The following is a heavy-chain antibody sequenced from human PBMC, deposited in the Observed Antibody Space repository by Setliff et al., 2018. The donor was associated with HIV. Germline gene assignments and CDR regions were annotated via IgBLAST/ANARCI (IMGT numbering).Heavy chain of an antibody. Sequence: SETLSLTCTVSGGSISSYFWSWIRQPPGKGLEWIGYIYTNGSTNYNPSLKSRVTISVDTSKNQFSLKLNAVTAADTAVYYCASGREAVAGALHFDYWSQGPLVTVSS. J-gene: IGHJ4*02. D-gene: IGHD6-19*01. CDR3: ASGREAVAGALHFDY. V-gene: IGHV4-4*08. CDR2: IYTNGST. CDR1: GGSISSYF.